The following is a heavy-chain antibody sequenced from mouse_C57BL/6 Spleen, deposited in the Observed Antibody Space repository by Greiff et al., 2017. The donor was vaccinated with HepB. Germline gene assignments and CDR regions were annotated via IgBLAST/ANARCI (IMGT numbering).Heavy chain of an antibody. D-gene: IGHD1-1*01. J-gene: IGHJ1*03. Sequence: EVQLQQSGAELVRPGASVKLSCTASGFNIKDYYMHWVKQRPEQGLEWIGRIDPEDGDTEYAPKFQGKATMTADTSSNTAYLQLSSLTSEDTAVYYCTTGGTTVVATRYFDVWGTGTTVTVSS. CDR1: GFNIKDYY. CDR3: TTGGTTVVATRYFDV. CDR2: IDPEDGDT. V-gene: IGHV14-1*01.